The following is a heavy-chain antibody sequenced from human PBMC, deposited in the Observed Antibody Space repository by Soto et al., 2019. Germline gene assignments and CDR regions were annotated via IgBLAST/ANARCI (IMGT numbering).Heavy chain of an antibody. CDR3: ARDWGGPARTRVVAPDY. V-gene: IGHV3-33*01. Sequence: QVQLVESGGGVVQPGTSLRLSCVTFGFTFRNYGIHWVRQAPGKGLEWVAVIWYDGSSKYYTDSVKGRLTISRDNSESEVYLQMNSLRVEDTAVYYCARDWGGPARTRVVAPDYWGQGTLVTVSS. D-gene: IGHD2-21*01. J-gene: IGHJ4*02. CDR2: IWYDGSSK. CDR1: GFTFRNYG.